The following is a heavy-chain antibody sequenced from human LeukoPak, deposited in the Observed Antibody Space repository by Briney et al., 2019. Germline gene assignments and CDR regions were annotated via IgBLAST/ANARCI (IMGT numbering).Heavy chain of an antibody. V-gene: IGHV1-69*01. CDR2: IIPIFGTA. D-gene: IGHD5-18*01. J-gene: IGHJ4*02. CDR3: ARDGGYSPFPEYHQYYFDY. Sequence: GASVKVSCEASGGTFSSYAISWVRQAPGQGLEWMGGIIPIFGTANYAQKFQGRVTITADESTSTAYMELSSLRSEDTAVYYCARDGGYSPFPEYHQYYFDYWGQGTLVTVSS. CDR1: GGTFSSYA.